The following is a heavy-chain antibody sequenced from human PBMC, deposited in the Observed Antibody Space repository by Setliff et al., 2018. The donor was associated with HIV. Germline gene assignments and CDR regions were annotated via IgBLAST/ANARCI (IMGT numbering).Heavy chain of an antibody. D-gene: IGHD3-22*01. CDR1: GGSITGHY. V-gene: IGHV4-59*11. CDR3: VRQAYDLVPFDFQY. J-gene: IGHJ1*01. Sequence: SETLSLTCAVSGGSITGHYWSWIRQPPGKGLEWIGYIHYSGSSNYNPSLKSRVSISLDTSKKQVSLKLNSVTAADTAVYYCVRQAYDLVPFDFQYWGQGTLVTVSS. CDR2: IHYSGSS.